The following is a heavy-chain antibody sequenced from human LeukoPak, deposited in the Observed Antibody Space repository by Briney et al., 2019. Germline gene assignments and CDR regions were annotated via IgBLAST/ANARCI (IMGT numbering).Heavy chain of an antibody. CDR1: GFTFSSYA. CDR2: ISYDGSNK. CDR3: AREIPSIPIFGRTDSMDV. V-gene: IGHV3-30*04. D-gene: IGHD3-3*01. Sequence: GGSLRLSCAASGFTFSSYAMHWVRQAPGKGLEWVAVISYDGSNKYYADSVKGRFTISRDNSKNTLYLQMNGLRAEDTAVYYCAREIPSIPIFGRTDSMDVWGKGTTVTVSS. J-gene: IGHJ6*04.